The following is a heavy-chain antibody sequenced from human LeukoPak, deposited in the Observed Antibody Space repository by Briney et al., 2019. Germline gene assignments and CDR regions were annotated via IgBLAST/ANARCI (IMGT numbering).Heavy chain of an antibody. CDR3: ARTVGGVPAAMSAYFDY. CDR2: ISAYNGNT. CDR1: GYTFTSYG. D-gene: IGHD2-2*01. J-gene: IGHJ4*02. Sequence: ASVRVSCKASGYTFTSYGISWVRQAPGQGLEWMGWISAYNGNTNYAQKLQGRVTMTTDTSTSTAYMELRSLRSDDTAVYYCARTVGGVPAAMSAYFDYWGQGTLVTVSS. V-gene: IGHV1-18*01.